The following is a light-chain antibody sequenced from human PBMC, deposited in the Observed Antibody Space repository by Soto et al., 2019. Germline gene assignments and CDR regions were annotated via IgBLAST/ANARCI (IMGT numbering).Light chain of an antibody. V-gene: IGKV3-20*01. J-gene: IGKJ4*01. CDR2: DVS. CDR3: QHQGC. Sequence: IVLTQSPDTLSLSPGQRATLSCRASQSVSRRYLAWYQEKPGQAPILLIYDVSERASDIPDRFSGSGSGTHFTLTINRLVPEDVAVYYCQHQGCFGGGTKVEIE. CDR1: QSVSRRY.